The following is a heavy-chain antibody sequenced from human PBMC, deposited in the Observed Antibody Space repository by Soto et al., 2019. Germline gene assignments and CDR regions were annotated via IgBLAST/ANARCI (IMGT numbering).Heavy chain of an antibody. CDR1: GYRQSVFS. D-gene: IGHD2-2*01. Sequence: VKGYWKVFGYRQSVFSVRRLRLANRKGQEWMGGFDPEDGETIYAQKYQGRDTMTEDTSTDTAYMELSSLRSEDTAVYYCATLGLVVPAAESIHVHSVMDVWVQGTTVTVSS. J-gene: IGHJ6*02. V-gene: IGHV1-24*01. CDR3: ATLGLVVPAAESIHVHSVMDV. CDR2: FDPEDGET.